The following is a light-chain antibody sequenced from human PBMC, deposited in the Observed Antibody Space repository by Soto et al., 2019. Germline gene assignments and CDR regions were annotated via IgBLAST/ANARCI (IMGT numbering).Light chain of an antibody. V-gene: IGKV3-15*01. CDR2: GAS. Sequence: ELVMTQSPVTLSVSPGERATLSCRASQSISTNLAWYQQKPGRAPRLLIYGASTRATGSPARFSGTGSGTDFTLTISILQSEDFAVYYCQQYNNWPYTFGQGTKLEIK. CDR3: QQYNNWPYT. CDR1: QSISTN. J-gene: IGKJ2*01.